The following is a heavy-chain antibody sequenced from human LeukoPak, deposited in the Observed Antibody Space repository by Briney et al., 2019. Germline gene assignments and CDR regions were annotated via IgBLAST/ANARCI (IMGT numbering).Heavy chain of an antibody. CDR2: INPSGGST. Sequence: ASVKVSCKASGYTFTSYYMHWVRQAPGQGLEWMGIINPSGGSTSYAQKFQGRVTMTRDTSTSTVYMELSSLRSEDTAVYYCARVTSQNYGSGSYYDYWGQGTLVTVSS. D-gene: IGHD3-10*01. CDR1: GYTFTSYY. V-gene: IGHV1-46*01. J-gene: IGHJ4*02. CDR3: ARVTSQNYGSGSYYDY.